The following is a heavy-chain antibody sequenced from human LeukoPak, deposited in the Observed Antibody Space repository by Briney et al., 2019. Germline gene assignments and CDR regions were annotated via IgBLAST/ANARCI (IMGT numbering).Heavy chain of an antibody. CDR2: ISAYNGNT. J-gene: IGHJ3*02. D-gene: IGHD6-19*01. CDR3: ARDHLYSSGWYLGYDAFDI. Sequence: ASVKVSCNASGYTFTSYAISWVRQAPGQGLEWMGWISAYNGNTNYAQKLQGRVTMTTETSTSTAYMELRSLRSDDTAVYYCARDHLYSSGWYLGYDAFDIWGQGTMVTVSS. V-gene: IGHV1-18*01. CDR1: GYTFTSYA.